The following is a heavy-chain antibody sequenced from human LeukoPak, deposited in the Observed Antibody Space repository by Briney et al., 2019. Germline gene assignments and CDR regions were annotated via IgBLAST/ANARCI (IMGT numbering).Heavy chain of an antibody. CDR3: KRDRRYSPYDW. CDR1: GCIFTNHS. D-gene: IGHD1-26*01. V-gene: IGHV3-23*01. J-gene: IGHJ1*01. Sequence: GGSLRLSCGASGCIFTNHSMIWVRQAPGQGLECVSVITGSGGSTSYADSVKGRFTISRDNSKNTLYLQMNSLRAEDTAVYYCKRDRRYSPYDWWRQGPLVTVPS. CDR2: ITGSGGST.